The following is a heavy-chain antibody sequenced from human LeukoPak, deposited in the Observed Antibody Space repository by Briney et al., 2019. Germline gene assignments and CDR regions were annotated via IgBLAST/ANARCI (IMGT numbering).Heavy chain of an antibody. CDR1: EFSVSENY. CDR2: IYKDGST. V-gene: IGHV3-53*01. CDR3: VRASSWFWQYYFDY. J-gene: IGHJ4*02. Sequence: PGGSLRLSCEVSEFSVSENYMTWVRQAPGKGLEWVSVIYKDGSTYYADSVKGRFTISRDTSINMVYLQMNSLRGDDTAVYYCVRASSWFWQYYFDYWGQGTLVAVSS. D-gene: IGHD6-13*01.